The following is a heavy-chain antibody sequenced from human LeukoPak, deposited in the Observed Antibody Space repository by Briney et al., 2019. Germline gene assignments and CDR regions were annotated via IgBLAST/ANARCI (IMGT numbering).Heavy chain of an antibody. D-gene: IGHD3-10*01. CDR2: ISHSGTT. CDR1: GGSISSGVNY. Sequence: SETLSLTCTVSGGSISSGVNYWTWIRQPPGKGLEWIGYISHSGTTFYTSSLKSRVTISVDRSKSQFSLKLSSVTAADTAVYYCARGGYFGSGVDAFDIWGQGTLVTVSS. V-gene: IGHV4-30-2*01. CDR3: ARGGYFGSGVDAFDI. J-gene: IGHJ3*02.